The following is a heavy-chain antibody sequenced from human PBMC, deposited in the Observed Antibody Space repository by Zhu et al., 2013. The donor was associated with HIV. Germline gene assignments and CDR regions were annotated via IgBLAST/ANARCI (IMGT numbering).Heavy chain of an antibody. J-gene: IGHJ6*02. D-gene: IGHD6-13*01. V-gene: IGHV1-18*01. CDR3: ARGRKASSAWYSPVVSFYAMDV. CDR1: GYVFTSYG. CDR2: IRPYNGDT. Sequence: QVQLIQSGPEVTKPGASVKVSCKTSGYVFTSYGVSWVRQAPGQGLEWMGWIRPYNGDTNYAQKFKGRVTMTTDTSTTTAYMELRSLRSDDTAVYFCARGRKASSAWYSPVVSFYAMDVWGQGT.